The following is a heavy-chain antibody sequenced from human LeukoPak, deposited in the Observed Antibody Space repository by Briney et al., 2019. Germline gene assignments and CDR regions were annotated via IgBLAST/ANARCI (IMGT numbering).Heavy chain of an antibody. CDR2: IRDDGSKK. CDR1: GFMFSEYG. Sequence: GGSLRLPCAASGFMFSEYGMHWVRQTPGKGLEWVAFIRDDGSKKSFAESVKGRFTISRDNSMNTVSLQMNSLTSDDTGVYYCAKDWGARGCCGDYFDYWGQGSLVTVSS. D-gene: IGHD1-26*01. V-gene: IGHV3-30*02. CDR3: AKDWGARGCCGDYFDY. J-gene: IGHJ4*02.